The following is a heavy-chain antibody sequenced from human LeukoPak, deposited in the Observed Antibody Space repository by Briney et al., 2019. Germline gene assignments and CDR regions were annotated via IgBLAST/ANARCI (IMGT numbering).Heavy chain of an antibody. Sequence: GGSLRLSCAASGFTFSNYAMHWVRQASGKGLEWVGRITSKPNNYATVYAASVKGRFSISSDDSKNTAYLQMNSLKTEDTAVYYCAGGSGWYSPDYWGQGTLVTVSS. CDR2: ITSKPNNYAT. J-gene: IGHJ4*02. CDR3: AGGSGWYSPDY. V-gene: IGHV3-73*01. CDR1: GFTFSNYA. D-gene: IGHD6-19*01.